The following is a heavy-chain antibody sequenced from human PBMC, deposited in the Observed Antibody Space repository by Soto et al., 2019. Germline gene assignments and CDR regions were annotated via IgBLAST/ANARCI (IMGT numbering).Heavy chain of an antibody. CDR1: GYTFFTYD. Sequence: QVHLVQSGVEVKTPGASVKVSCQASGYTFFTYDISWVRQAPGQGLEWMGWISTYSVDTKYAQKFQGRVTMTTDPSTTTAYLELRSLTSDDTAVYYCARHHGPTTSENWFDPWGQGTLVTVSS. CDR3: ARHHGPTTSENWFDP. V-gene: IGHV1-18*01. D-gene: IGHD5-12*01. J-gene: IGHJ5*02. CDR2: ISTYSVDT.